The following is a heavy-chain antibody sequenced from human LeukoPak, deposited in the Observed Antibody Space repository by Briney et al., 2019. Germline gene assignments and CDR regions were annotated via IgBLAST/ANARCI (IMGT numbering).Heavy chain of an antibody. J-gene: IGHJ4*02. V-gene: IGHV3-15*01. Sequence: GGSLRLSCAASGFTFDDYGMSWVRQAPGKGLEWVGRIKSKIDGGTIDYAAPVKGRFTISRDDSRNTLYLQMNSLKTEDTAVYYCTTRRQDGWWGQGTLVTVSS. CDR1: GFTFDDYG. CDR3: TTRRQDGW. D-gene: IGHD2-15*01. CDR2: IKSKIDGGTI.